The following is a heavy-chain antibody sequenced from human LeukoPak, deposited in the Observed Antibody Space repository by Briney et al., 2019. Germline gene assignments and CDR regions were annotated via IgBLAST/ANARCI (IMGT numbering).Heavy chain of an antibody. D-gene: IGHD5-12*01. CDR2: ISSSSSYI. CDR3: ARDLGHTGYDLYDY. V-gene: IGHV3-21*01. CDR1: GFTFSSYS. Sequence: GGSLRLSCAASGFTFSSYSMNWVRQAPGKGLEWVSSISSSSSYIYYADSVKGRFTISRDNAKNSLYLQMNSLRAEDTAVYYCARDLGHTGYDLYDYSGQGTLVTVSS. J-gene: IGHJ4*02.